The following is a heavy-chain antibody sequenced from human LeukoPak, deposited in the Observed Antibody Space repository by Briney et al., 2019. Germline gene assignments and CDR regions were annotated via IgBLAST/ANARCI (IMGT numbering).Heavy chain of an antibody. CDR3: ARLKGSGYEDH. V-gene: IGHV3-7*01. Sequence: GGSLRLSCEPSGFTSAPLWMHRVRQASGNRLEGEAGIRDDESEKYYADSVKGRFTISRDNGKNSLYLQMNSLRTEDTAVYFCARLKGSGYEDHWGQGALVTVSS. CDR1: GFTSAPLW. CDR2: IRDDESEK. D-gene: IGHD5-12*01. J-gene: IGHJ4*02.